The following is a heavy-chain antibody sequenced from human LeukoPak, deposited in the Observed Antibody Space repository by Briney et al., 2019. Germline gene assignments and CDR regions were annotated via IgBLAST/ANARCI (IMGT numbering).Heavy chain of an antibody. CDR2: IYYSGST. V-gene: IGHV4-59*08. CDR3: ARKGSGGWIFDY. CDR1: GGSISSYY. J-gene: IGHJ4*02. D-gene: IGHD6-19*01. Sequence: SETLSLTCTVSGGSISSYYWSWIRQPPGKGLEWIGYIYYSGSTNYNPSLKTRVTISVDTSKNQFSLKLSSVTAADTAVYYCARKGSGGWIFDYWGQGTLVTVSS.